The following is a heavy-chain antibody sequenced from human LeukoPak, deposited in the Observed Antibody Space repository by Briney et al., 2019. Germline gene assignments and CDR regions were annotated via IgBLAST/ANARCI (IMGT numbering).Heavy chain of an antibody. Sequence: GGSLRLSCAASGFTFSSYWMHWVRQAPGKGLVWVSRINSDGSSTSYADSVKGRFTISRDNAKNTLYLQMNSLRAEDTAVYYCYGGSGSDENWSDPWGQGTLVTVSS. V-gene: IGHV3-74*01. D-gene: IGHD4-23*01. CDR2: INSDGSST. CDR3: YGGSGSDENWSDP. J-gene: IGHJ5*02. CDR1: GFTFSSYW.